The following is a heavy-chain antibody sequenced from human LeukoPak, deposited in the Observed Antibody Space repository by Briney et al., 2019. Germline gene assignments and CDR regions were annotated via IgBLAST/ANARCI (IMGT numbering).Heavy chain of an antibody. V-gene: IGHV3-23*01. D-gene: IGHD1-26*01. J-gene: IGHJ4*02. CDR3: AKGRWPYSGSYTADY. CDR1: GFTFSSYA. CDR2: ISGGGGST. Sequence: GGSLRLSCAASGFTFSSYAMSWVRQAPGKGLEWVSAISGGGGSTYYADSVKGRFTISRDNSKNTLYLQMNSLRAEDTAVYYCAKGRWPYSGSYTADYWGQGTLVTVSS.